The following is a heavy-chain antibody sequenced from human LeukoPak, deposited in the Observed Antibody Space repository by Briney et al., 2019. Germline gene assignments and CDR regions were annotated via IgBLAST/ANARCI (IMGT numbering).Heavy chain of an antibody. J-gene: IGHJ4*02. CDR2: ISYDGSNK. CDR3: ARDTTYYDFWSGYSRENYYFDY. Sequence: GGSLRLSCVASRFTFSDYALHWVRQAPGKGLEWVAVISYDGSNKYYTDSVKGRFTISRDNSKNTLYLQMNSLRAEDTAVYYCARDTTYYDFWSGYSRENYYFDYWGQGTLVTVSS. D-gene: IGHD3-3*01. V-gene: IGHV3-30*04. CDR1: RFTFSDYA.